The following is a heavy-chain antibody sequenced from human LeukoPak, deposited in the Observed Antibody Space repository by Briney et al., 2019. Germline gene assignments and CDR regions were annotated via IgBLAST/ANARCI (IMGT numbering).Heavy chain of an antibody. Sequence: SGTLSLTCAVSGPSISSSNWWSWVRQPPGQGLEWIGEMHHSGSTNYNPSLKSRVTISVDKSKNQFSLKLSSVPAADTGVYSCARVERDMGDDFDIRGQGTTVTVSS. D-gene: IGHD2-15*01. J-gene: IGHJ3*02. CDR3: ARVERDMGDDFDI. CDR1: GPSISSSNW. V-gene: IGHV4-4*02. CDR2: MHHSGST.